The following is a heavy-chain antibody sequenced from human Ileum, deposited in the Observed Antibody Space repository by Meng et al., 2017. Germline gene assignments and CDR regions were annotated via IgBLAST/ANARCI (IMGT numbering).Heavy chain of an antibody. V-gene: IGHV4-34*01. CDR1: GGCFSGYY. CDR3: SRTSYYDNSGYYPG. CDR2: INHSGST. J-gene: IGHJ4*02. Sequence: QVRRQQWGAGLLKPSETLSPTCAVYGGCFSGYYWSWIRQPPGKGLEWIGEINHSGSTNYNPSLKSRVTISVDTSKNQFSLKLSSVTAADTAVYYCSRTSYYDNSGYYPGWGQGTLVTVSS. D-gene: IGHD3-22*01.